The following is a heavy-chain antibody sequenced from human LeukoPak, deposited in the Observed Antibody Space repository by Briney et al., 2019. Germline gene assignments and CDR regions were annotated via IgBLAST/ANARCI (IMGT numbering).Heavy chain of an antibody. CDR3: ARGLGFCSGANCYASNGVDV. CDR2: IYYSGST. Sequence: SETLSLTCTVSGGSISSGDYFWSWIRQPPGKGLEWIGYIYYSGSTYYNPSLKSRVTISVDTSKKQISLDLYSVTAADTAVYYCARGLGFCSGANCYASNGVDVWGQGTTVSVSS. J-gene: IGHJ6*02. D-gene: IGHD2-15*01. V-gene: IGHV4-30-4*01. CDR1: GGSISSGDYF.